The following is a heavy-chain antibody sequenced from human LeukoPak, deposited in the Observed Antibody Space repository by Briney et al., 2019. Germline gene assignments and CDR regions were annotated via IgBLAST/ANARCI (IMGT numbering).Heavy chain of an antibody. D-gene: IGHD3-22*01. V-gene: IGHV1-24*01. Sequence: ASVKVSCKASGGTFSSYAISWMRQAPGQGLEWMGGFDPEDGETIYAQKFQGRVTMTEDTSADTAYMELSSLRSEDTAVYYCATDSTYYDSSGYQFGFDYWGQGTLVTVSS. CDR2: FDPEDGET. J-gene: IGHJ4*02. CDR3: ATDSTYYDSSGYQFGFDY. CDR1: GGTFSSYA.